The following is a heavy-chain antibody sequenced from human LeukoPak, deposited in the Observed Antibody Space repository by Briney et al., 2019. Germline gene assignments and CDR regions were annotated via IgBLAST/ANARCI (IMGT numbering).Heavy chain of an antibody. Sequence: GGSLRLSCVASGFTFSDYGMLWVRQPPGKGLEGVAVISYDGRNEHYADSVKGRFTISRDNSKNTLYLQMNSLRAEDTAVYYCAKDSVQSRSFEIGWGVLYWGQGTLVTVSS. CDR1: GFTFSDYG. CDR3: AKDSVQSRSFEIGWGVLY. CDR2: ISYDGRNE. J-gene: IGHJ4*02. V-gene: IGHV3-30*18. D-gene: IGHD3-16*01.